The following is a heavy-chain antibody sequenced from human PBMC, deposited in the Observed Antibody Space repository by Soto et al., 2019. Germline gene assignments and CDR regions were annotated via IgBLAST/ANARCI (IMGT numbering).Heavy chain of an antibody. CDR2: IYYSGGT. Sequence: SEILSLTCTVSGGSISSYYWSWIRQPPGKGLEWIGYIYYSGGTNYNPSLKSRVTISVDTSKNQFSLKLSSVTAADTAVYYCARGLGMSSGWPLFDWGQGTLVTVSS. V-gene: IGHV4-59*01. CDR1: GGSISSYY. J-gene: IGHJ4*02. CDR3: ARGLGMSSGWPLFD. D-gene: IGHD6-19*01.